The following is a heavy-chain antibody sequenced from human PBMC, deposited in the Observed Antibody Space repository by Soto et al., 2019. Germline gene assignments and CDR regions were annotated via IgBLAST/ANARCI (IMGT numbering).Heavy chain of an antibody. V-gene: IGHV3-23*01. D-gene: IGHD3-16*01. Sequence: PGGSLRLSCAASGFTFSSYAMSWVRQAPGKGLEWVSAISGSGGSTYYADSVKGRFTISRDNSKNTLYLQMNSLRAEDTAVYYCAKDRMRLWTTGQSLCDYWGQGTLVTVSS. CDR3: AKDRMRLWTTGQSLCDY. CDR1: GFTFSSYA. J-gene: IGHJ4*02. CDR2: ISGSGGST.